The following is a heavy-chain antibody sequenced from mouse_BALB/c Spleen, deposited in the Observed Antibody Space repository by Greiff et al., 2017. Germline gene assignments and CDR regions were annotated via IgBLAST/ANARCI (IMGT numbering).Heavy chain of an antibody. CDR2: IWAGGST. J-gene: IGHJ3*01. V-gene: IGHV2-9*02. CDR3: ARESSLDYGFAY. D-gene: IGHD2-4*01. CDR1: GFSLTSYG. Sequence: QVQLKQSGPGLVAPSQSLSITCTVSGFSLTSYGVHWVRQPPGKGLEWLGVIWAGGSTNYNSALMSRLSISKDNSKSQVFLKMNSLQTDDTAMYYCARESSLDYGFAYWGQGTLVTVSA.